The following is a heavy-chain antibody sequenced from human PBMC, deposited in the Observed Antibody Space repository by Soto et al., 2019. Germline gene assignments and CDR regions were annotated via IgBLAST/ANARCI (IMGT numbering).Heavy chain of an antibody. J-gene: IGHJ3*02. D-gene: IGHD3-22*01. CDR2: IYPGDSDT. CDR1: GYSFTSYW. CDR3: ARGGGYYDSSGYTDAFDR. Sequence: ESLKISCKGSGYSFTSYWIGWARQMPGKGLEWMGIIYPGDSDTRYSPSFQGQVTISADKSISTAYLQWSSLKASDTAMYDCARGGGYYDSSGYTDAFDRWGKGTRVTFSS. V-gene: IGHV5-51*01.